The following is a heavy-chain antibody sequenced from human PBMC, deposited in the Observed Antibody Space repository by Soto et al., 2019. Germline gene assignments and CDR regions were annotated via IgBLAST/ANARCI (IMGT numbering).Heavy chain of an antibody. V-gene: IGHV3-11*01. D-gene: IGHD4-4*01. CDR2: ISSSGSTI. CDR1: GFTFSDYY. Sequence: QVQLVESGGGFVKPGGSLRLSCAASGFTFSDYYMSWIRQAPGKGLEWVSYISSSGSTIYYADSVKGRFTISRDNAKNPLYLQMNSLRAEDTAVYFCASRDGYSAVPWYFDLWGRGTLVTVSS. CDR3: ASRDGYSAVPWYFDL. J-gene: IGHJ2*01.